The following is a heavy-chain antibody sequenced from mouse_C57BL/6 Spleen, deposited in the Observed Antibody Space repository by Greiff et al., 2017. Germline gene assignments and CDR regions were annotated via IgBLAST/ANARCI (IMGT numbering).Heavy chain of an antibody. CDR3: ARDLSYCYGSRSFDY. D-gene: IGHD1-1*01. J-gene: IGHJ2*01. CDR2: INPNNGGT. V-gene: IGHV1-26*01. CDR1: GYTFTDYY. Sequence: VQLQQSGPELVKPGASVKISCKASGYTFTDYYMNWVKQSHGKSLEWIGDINPNNGGTSYNQKFKGKATLTVDKSSSTAYMELRSLTSEDSAVYYCARDLSYCYGSRSFDYWGQGTTLTVSS.